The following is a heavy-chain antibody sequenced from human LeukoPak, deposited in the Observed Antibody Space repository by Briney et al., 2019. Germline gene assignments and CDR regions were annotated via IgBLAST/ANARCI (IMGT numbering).Heavy chain of an antibody. CDR3: ATSDSSTDWCLSSYWYFDI. J-gene: IGHJ2*01. D-gene: IGHD3-9*01. Sequence: PSETLSLTCTVSGGSISGFYWSWIRQSPGKGLEWVGCVYYSGTTYYNPSLQSRVTISADTSKNQFSLELSSVTAADTAVYYCATSDSSTDWCLSSYWYFDIWGRGTLVTVSS. V-gene: IGHV4-59*12. CDR1: GGSISGFY. CDR2: VYYSGTT.